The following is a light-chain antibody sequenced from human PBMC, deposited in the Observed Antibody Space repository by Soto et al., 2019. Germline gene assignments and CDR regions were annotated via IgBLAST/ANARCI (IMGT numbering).Light chain of an antibody. CDR1: QSVSSSY. Sequence: EIVLTQSPGILSLSQGERATLSCRASQSVSSSYLAWYQQKPGQAPRLLIYGTSSRATAVPDRFSGSGSGTDFTLTISRLEPEDFAVYYCQQYGSSSWTFGQGTKV. V-gene: IGKV3-20*01. CDR2: GTS. J-gene: IGKJ1*01. CDR3: QQYGSSSWT.